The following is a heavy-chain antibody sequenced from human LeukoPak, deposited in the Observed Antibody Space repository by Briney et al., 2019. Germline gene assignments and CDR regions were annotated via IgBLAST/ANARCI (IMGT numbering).Heavy chain of an antibody. CDR3: ARHSNYYDSSGYSNYFDY. J-gene: IGHJ4*02. D-gene: IGHD3-22*01. V-gene: IGHV4-39*01. CDR2: IYYSGST. CDR1: GGSISSSSYY. Sequence: SETLSLTCTVAGGSISSSSYYWGWIRQPPGKGLEGIGSIYYSGSTYYNPSLKSRVTISVDTYKTQFSLKLRSVTAADTAVYYCARHSNYYDSSGYSNYFDYWGQGTLVTVSS.